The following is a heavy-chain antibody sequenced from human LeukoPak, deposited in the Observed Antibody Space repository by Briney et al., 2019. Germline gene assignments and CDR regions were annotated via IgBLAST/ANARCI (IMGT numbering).Heavy chain of an antibody. Sequence: GGSLRLSCAASGFTFSSYEMNWVRQARGKGLEWVSYISSSGSTIYYVDSVKGRFTISRDNAKNSLYLQMNSLRAEDTAVYYCARDCGGGSCYGPYDAFDIWGQGTMVTVSS. D-gene: IGHD2-15*01. V-gene: IGHV3-48*03. J-gene: IGHJ3*02. CDR1: GFTFSSYE. CDR3: ARDCGGGSCYGPYDAFDI. CDR2: ISSSGSTI.